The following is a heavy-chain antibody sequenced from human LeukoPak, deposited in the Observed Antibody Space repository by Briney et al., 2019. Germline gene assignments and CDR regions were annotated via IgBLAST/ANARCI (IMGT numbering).Heavy chain of an antibody. CDR3: ARDSNDSSGWSEDY. D-gene: IGHD3-22*01. V-gene: IGHV3-33*01. CDR1: GFTFSSYG. Sequence: GGSLRLSCAASGFTFSSYGTHWVRQAPGKGLEWVAVIWYDGSNKYYADSVKGRFTISRDNSKNTLYLQMNSLRAEDTAVYYCARDSNDSSGWSEDYWGQGTLVTVSS. J-gene: IGHJ4*02. CDR2: IWYDGSNK.